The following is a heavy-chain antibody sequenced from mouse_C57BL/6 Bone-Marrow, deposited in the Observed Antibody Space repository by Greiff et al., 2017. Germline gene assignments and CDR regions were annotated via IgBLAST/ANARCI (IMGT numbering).Heavy chain of an antibody. CDR2: IDPSDSYT. J-gene: IGHJ2*01. D-gene: IGHD4-1*01. CDR1: GYTFTSYW. Sequence: QVQLQQPGAELVKPGASVTLSCKASGYTFTSYWMQWVKQRPGQGLEWIGEIDPSDSYTNYNPKFKGKATLTVDTSSSTAYMQLSSLTSEDSAVYYCARDWDGYCDYWGQGTTLTVSS. V-gene: IGHV1-50*01. CDR3: ARDWDGYCDY.